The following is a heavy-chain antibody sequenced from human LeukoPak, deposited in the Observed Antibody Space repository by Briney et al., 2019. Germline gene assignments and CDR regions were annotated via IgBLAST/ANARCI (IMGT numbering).Heavy chain of an antibody. D-gene: IGHD5-12*01. V-gene: IGHV4-4*07. Sequence: SETLSLTCTVSGGSISSYYWSWIRQPAGKGLEWIGRIYTSGSTNYNPSLKSRVTMSVDTSKNQFSLKLSSVTAADTAVYYYASHIVATTYFDYWGQGTMVTVSS. CDR1: GGSISSYY. CDR3: ASHIVATTYFDY. CDR2: IYTSGST. J-gene: IGHJ4*03.